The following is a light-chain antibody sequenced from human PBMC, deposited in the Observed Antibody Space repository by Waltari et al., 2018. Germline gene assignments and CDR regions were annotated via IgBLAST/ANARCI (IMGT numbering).Light chain of an antibody. CDR3: HQSSNLPYT. CDR2: YAS. CDR1: QSIGTS. Sequence: EIVLTQSPAFQSVTPKENVTITCRASQSIGTSLHWYQKKPDQSPKLLINYASQSFSGVPSRFSGSGSGTDFTLTINSLEAEDAATYYCHQSSNLPYTFGQGTKLEIK. J-gene: IGKJ2*01. V-gene: IGKV6-21*01.